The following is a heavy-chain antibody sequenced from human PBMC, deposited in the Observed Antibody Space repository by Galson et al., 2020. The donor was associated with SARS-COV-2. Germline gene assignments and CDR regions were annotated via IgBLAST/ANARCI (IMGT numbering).Heavy chain of an antibody. Sequence: GESLKIPCEASGYTFTKYYIHWVRQAPGQCLEWMGRTSPNSGGTNFAQKFQGRVTLTRDTSTATAFMELSRLRFDDTAIYYCARDKTGTADNYFDPWGQGTLIAVSS. J-gene: IGHJ5*02. CDR2: TSPNSGGT. V-gene: IGHV1-2*02. CDR1: GYTFTKYY. D-gene: IGHD1-1*01. CDR3: ARDKTGTADNYFDP.